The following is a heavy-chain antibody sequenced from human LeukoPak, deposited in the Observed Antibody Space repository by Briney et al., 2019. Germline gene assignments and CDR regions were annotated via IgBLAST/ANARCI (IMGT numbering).Heavy chain of an antibody. CDR2: ISSSSSTI. Sequence: GGSLRLSCAASGFTFSSYSMTWVRQAPGKGLEWVSYISSSSSTIYYADSVKGRFTISRDNSKNTVYLQMNSQRAEDTAIYYCAKDRAVGASTPDAFDIWGQGTMVTVSS. D-gene: IGHD1-26*01. J-gene: IGHJ3*02. CDR1: GFTFSSYS. V-gene: IGHV3-48*01. CDR3: AKDRAVGASTPDAFDI.